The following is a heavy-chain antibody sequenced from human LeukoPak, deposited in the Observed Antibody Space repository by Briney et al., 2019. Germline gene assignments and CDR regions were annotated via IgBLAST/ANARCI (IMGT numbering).Heavy chain of an antibody. J-gene: IGHJ4*02. CDR2: IYYSGST. V-gene: IGHV4-59*08. CDR1: GGSISSYY. Sequence: PSETLSLTCTVSGGSISSYYWSWIRQPPGKGLEWIGYIYYSGSTNYNPSLKSRVTISVDTSKNQFSLKLSSVTAADTAAYYCARQKCSGGSCYFDYWGQGTLVTVSS. D-gene: IGHD2-15*01. CDR3: ARQKCSGGSCYFDY.